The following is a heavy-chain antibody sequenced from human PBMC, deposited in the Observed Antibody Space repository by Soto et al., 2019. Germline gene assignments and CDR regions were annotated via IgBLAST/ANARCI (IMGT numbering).Heavy chain of an antibody. V-gene: IGHV3-7*01. CDR1: GFTFSTYW. D-gene: IGHD1-20*01. Sequence: GGSLRLSCAASGFTFSTYWMSWVRQAPGKGLEWVANINQDGSEKYYVDSVKGRFTISRDNAKDSLYLQMNSLRAEDTALYYCARGVITGVDYFDSWGQGTLVTVSS. CDR2: INQDGSEK. J-gene: IGHJ4*02. CDR3: ARGVITGVDYFDS.